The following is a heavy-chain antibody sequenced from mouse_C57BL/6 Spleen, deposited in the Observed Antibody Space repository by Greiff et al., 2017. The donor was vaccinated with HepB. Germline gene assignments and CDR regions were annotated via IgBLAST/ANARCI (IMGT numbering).Heavy chain of an antibody. CDR3: SRLAYNNPHYYAMDY. D-gene: IGHD2-5*01. CDR1: GYTFTSYW. CDR2: IYPGSGST. V-gene: IGHV1-55*01. Sequence: VQLQQPGAELVMPGASVKLSCKASGYTFTSYWMHWVKQRPGQGLEWIGDIYPGSGSTNYNEKFKSKATLTVDTSSSTAYMQLSSLTSEDSAVYYCSRLAYNNPHYYAMDYWGQGTSVTVSS. J-gene: IGHJ4*01.